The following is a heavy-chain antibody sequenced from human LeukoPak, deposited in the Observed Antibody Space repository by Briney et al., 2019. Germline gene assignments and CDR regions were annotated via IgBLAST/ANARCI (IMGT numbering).Heavy chain of an antibody. V-gene: IGHV3-15*01. CDR3: TTDFRYFVVY. J-gene: IGHJ4*02. CDR2: IKRKSDGGTT. Sequence: GGSLRLSCAASGFTFSNVWMSWVRQAPGKGLEWVGRIKRKSDGGTTDYAAPVKGRFTISRDDSKNTLYLQMNSLKTEDTAVYYFTTDFRYFVVYWGQGTLVTVSS. D-gene: IGHD3-9*01. CDR1: GFTFSNVW.